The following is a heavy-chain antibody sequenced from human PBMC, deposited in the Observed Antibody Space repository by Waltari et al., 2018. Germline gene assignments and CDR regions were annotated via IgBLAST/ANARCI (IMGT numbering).Heavy chain of an antibody. CDR1: GFAFANYG. V-gene: IGHV3-23*04. CDR3: AKSSGSYYEVFDY. CDR2: ISGSGGTT. Sequence: EVRLVESGGGLVQPGGSLRLSCAASGFAFANYGMSWVRQAPGKWLEGVSSISGSGGTTYYADSVKGRFTMSKDNSKNTLFLQMNSLRVDDTADYYCAKSSGSYYEVFDYWGRGTLVTVSS. D-gene: IGHD1-26*01. J-gene: IGHJ4*02.